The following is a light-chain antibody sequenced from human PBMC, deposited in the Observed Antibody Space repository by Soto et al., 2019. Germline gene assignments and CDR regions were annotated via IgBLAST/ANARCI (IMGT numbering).Light chain of an antibody. V-gene: IGKV4-1*01. J-gene: IGKJ4*01. CDR2: WAS. CDR3: QQYYGLPLT. Sequence: DIVMTQSPDSLAVSLGERATINCKSTQKIFFRSNNKTYLAWYQQKPRQPPKLLINWASTREFGVPDRFSGSGSGTDFTLTISNLQAEDVAVYYCQQYYGLPLTFGGGTKVEIK. CDR1: QKIFFRSNNKTY.